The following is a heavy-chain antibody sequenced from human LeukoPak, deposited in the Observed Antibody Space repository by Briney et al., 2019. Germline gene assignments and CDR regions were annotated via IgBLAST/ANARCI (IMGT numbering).Heavy chain of an antibody. CDR3: AKEGGGYSYGPHPDY. J-gene: IGHJ4*02. CDR2: ISYDGSNK. CDR1: GFTFSSYG. V-gene: IGHV3-30*18. Sequence: GGPLRLSCAASGFTFSSYGMHWVRQAPGKGLEWVAVISYDGSNKYYADSVKGRFTISRDNSKNTLYLQMNSLRAEDTAVYYCAKEGGGYSYGPHPDYWGQGTLVTVSS. D-gene: IGHD5-18*01.